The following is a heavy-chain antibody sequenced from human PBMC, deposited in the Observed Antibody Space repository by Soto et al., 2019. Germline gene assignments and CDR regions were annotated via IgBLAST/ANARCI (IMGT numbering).Heavy chain of an antibody. CDR2: IYYSGST. V-gene: IGHV4-59*08. J-gene: IGHJ5*02. D-gene: IGHD3-10*01. CDR1: GGSISSYY. Sequence: SETLSLTCAVSGGSISSYYWSWIRQPPGKGLEWIGYIYYSGSTNYNPSLKSRVTISVDTSKNQFSLKLSSVTAADTAVYYCAKYGSGTRFDPWGQGTLVTVSS. CDR3: AKYGSGTRFDP.